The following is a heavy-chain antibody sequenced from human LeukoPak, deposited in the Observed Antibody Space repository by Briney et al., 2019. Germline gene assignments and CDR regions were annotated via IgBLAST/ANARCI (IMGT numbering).Heavy chain of an antibody. CDR3: ARQVRDEYSSGWYGGKPYYCYMDV. Sequence: SGTLSLTCTVSGGSISSSSYYWGWIRQPPGKGLEWIGSIYYSGSTYYNPSLKSRVTISVDTSKNQFSLKLSSVTAADTAVYYCARQVRDEYSSGWYGGKPYYCYMDVWGKGTTVTISS. CDR1: GGSISSSSYY. D-gene: IGHD6-19*01. J-gene: IGHJ6*03. CDR2: IYYSGST. V-gene: IGHV4-39*01.